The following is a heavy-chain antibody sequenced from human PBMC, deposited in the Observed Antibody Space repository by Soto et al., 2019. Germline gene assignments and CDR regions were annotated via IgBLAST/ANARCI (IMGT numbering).Heavy chain of an antibody. CDR1: GYTFTSYG. D-gene: IGHD6-19*01. CDR2: ISAYNGNT. Sequence: QVQLVQSGAEVKKPGASVKVSCKASGYTFTSYGISWVRQAPGQGLEWMGWISAYNGNTNYAQKLQGRVTMTTDTSTSTAYMELRSLRSDDTAVYYCAREGRKGGPYSRGLSNYYYYGMDVWGQGTTVTVSS. CDR3: AREGRKGGPYSRGLSNYYYYGMDV. J-gene: IGHJ6*02. V-gene: IGHV1-18*01.